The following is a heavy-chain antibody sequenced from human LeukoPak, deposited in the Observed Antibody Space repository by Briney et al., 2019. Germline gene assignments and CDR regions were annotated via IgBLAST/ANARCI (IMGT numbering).Heavy chain of an antibody. CDR2: IIPIFGTA. Sequence: ASVKVSCKASGATFSSYAISWVRQAPGQGLEWMGGIIPIFGTANYAQKFQGRVTITADESTSSAYMELSSLGSEDTAVYYCARADIVVVPAARYSEYYYYGMDVWGQGTTVTVSS. CDR1: GATFSSYA. D-gene: IGHD2-2*01. V-gene: IGHV1-69*13. CDR3: ARADIVVVPAARYSEYYYYGMDV. J-gene: IGHJ6*02.